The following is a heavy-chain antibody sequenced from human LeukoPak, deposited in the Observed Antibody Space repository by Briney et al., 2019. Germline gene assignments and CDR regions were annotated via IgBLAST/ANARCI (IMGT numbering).Heavy chain of an antibody. CDR2: INRDGTTK. Sequence: GGSLRLSCAASGFTFSSYWMTWVRQAPGKGLEWVANINRDGTTKNYVDSVQGRFTISRDNAQSSLLQMSSLRAEDTAVYFCARDATYSEGATYYDRLDYWGQGAQVTVS. CDR1: GFTFSSYW. J-gene: IGHJ4*02. V-gene: IGHV3-7*04. D-gene: IGHD3-22*01. CDR3: ARDATYSEGATYYDRLDY.